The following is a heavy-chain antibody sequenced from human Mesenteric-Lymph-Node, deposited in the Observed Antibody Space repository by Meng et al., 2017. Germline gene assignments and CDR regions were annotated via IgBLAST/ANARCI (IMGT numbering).Heavy chain of an antibody. CDR2: IYYSGST. V-gene: IGHV4-31*03. D-gene: IGHD6-19*01. J-gene: IGHJ4*02. CDR3: ARVSSGWDYFDY. Sequence: QVQRQESGPGLVKPSQTPSLTCTVSGGSVSSGGYYWTWIRQHPGKGLEWFGHIYYSGSTFYNPSLKRRVIISIDTSKNQFSLNLRSVTAADTAVYYCARVSSGWDYFDYWGQGTLVTVSS. CDR1: GGSVSSGGYY.